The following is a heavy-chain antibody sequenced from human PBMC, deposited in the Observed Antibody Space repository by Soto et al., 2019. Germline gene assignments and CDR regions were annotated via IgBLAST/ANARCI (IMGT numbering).Heavy chain of an antibody. CDR1: GFTFDDYA. CDR2: ISWNSGSI. Sequence: GGSLRLSCAASGFTFDDYAMHWVRQAPGKGLEWVSGISWNSGSIGYADSVKGRFTISRDNAKNSLYLQMNSLRAEDTALYYCAKDNDQLLQTWIDYWGQGTLVTVSS. V-gene: IGHV3-9*01. CDR3: AKDNDQLLQTWIDY. J-gene: IGHJ4*02. D-gene: IGHD2-2*01.